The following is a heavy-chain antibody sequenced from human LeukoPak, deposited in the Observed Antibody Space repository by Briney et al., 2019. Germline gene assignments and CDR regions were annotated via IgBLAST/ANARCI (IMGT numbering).Heavy chain of an antibody. D-gene: IGHD1-26*01. CDR1: GGSISSYY. J-gene: IGHJ4*02. CDR2: IYYSGST. CDR3: ARRVVGAHGYYFDY. Sequence: SETLSLTCTVSGGSISSYYWGWIRQPPGKGLEWIGSIYYSGSTYYNPSLKSRVTISVDTSKNQFSLKLSSVTAADTAVYYCARRVVGAHGYYFDYWGQGTLVTVSS. V-gene: IGHV4-39*01.